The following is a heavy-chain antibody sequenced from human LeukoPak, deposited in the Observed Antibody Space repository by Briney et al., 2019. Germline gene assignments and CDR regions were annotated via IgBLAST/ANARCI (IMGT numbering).Heavy chain of an antibody. CDR3: ARDSGGWYRYYYYGMDV. CDR2: IWYDGSNK. D-gene: IGHD6-19*01. V-gene: IGHV3-33*01. CDR1: GFTFSSYG. Sequence: GRSLRLSCAASGFTFSSYGMHWVRQAPGKGLEWVAVIWYDGSNKYYADSVKGRFTISRDNSKNTLYLQMNSLRAEDTAVYYCARDSGGWYRYYYYGMDVWGQGTTVTVSS. J-gene: IGHJ6*02.